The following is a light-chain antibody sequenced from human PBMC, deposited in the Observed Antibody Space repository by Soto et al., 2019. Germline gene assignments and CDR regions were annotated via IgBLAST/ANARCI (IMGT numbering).Light chain of an antibody. CDR3: QQRYSTTWP. V-gene: IGKV1-39*01. CDR1: QGISTY. Sequence: DIQMTQSPSSRSGSGGDRGTGTGRASQGISTYLNWYQQKPGKAPKLLIYAASSLQSGVPSRFSGSESETDFTLTISSLQPEDFANYSCQQRYSTTWPFGQGTKV. CDR2: AAS. J-gene: IGKJ1*01.